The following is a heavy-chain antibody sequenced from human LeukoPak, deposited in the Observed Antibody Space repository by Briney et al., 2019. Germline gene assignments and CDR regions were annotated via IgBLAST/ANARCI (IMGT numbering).Heavy chain of an antibody. D-gene: IGHD5-18*01. J-gene: IGHJ4*02. Sequence: PGASLRLSCAASGFTFSSYAMSCVRQSPGKGLEWVSAISGSGGSTYYADSVKGRFTISRDNSKNTLYLQMNSLRAEDTAVYYCAKPLPACIQLWSGFDYWGQGTLVTVSS. V-gene: IGHV3-23*01. CDR3: AKPLPACIQLWSGFDY. CDR2: ISGSGGST. CDR1: GFTFSSYA.